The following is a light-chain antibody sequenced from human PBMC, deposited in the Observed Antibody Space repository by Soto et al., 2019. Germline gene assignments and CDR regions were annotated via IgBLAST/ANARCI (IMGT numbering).Light chain of an antibody. Sequence: DIQMTQYKSSLSASVGDRVTITCRASQSISSYLNWYQQKPGKAPKLLIYAASSLESGVPSRFSGSGSGTEFTLTISSLQPDYFATYYCQQYNSYWTFGQGTKVDIK. CDR3: QQYNSYWT. V-gene: IGKV1-5*01. CDR1: QSISSY. J-gene: IGKJ1*01. CDR2: AAS.